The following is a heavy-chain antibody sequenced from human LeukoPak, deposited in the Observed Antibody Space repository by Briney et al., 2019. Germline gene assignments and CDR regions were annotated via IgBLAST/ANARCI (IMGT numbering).Heavy chain of an antibody. CDR2: IFSSSTYI. CDR1: GFAFNTYS. V-gene: IGHV3-21*03. J-gene: IGHJ4*02. Sequence: AGGSLRLSCAASGFAFNTYSMNWVRQAPGKGLEWVSFIFSSSTYIYYTDSVKGRFTISRDNARNSLYLQMDNLRAEDTGVYYCARALGDCYFDYWGQGTLVTVSS. D-gene: IGHD2-21*02. CDR3: ARALGDCYFDY.